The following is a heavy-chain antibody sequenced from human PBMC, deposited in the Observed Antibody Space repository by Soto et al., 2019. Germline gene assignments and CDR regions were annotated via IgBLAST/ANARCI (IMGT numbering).Heavy chain of an antibody. D-gene: IGHD6-19*01. CDR3: ARDMHDSSYIAVAAHFDY. CDR1: GGSFSGYY. V-gene: IGHV4-34*01. Sequence: PSETLSLTCAVYGGSFSGYYWSWIRQPPGKGLEWIGEINHSGSTNYNPSLKSRVTISVDTSKNQFSLKLSSVTAADTAVYYCARDMHDSSYIAVAAHFDYWGQGTLVTVSS. CDR2: INHSGST. J-gene: IGHJ4*02.